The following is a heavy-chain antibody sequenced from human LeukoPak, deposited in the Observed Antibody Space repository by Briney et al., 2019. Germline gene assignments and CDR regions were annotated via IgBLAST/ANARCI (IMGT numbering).Heavy chain of an antibody. V-gene: IGHV3-30*02. Sequence: PGGSLRLSCAASGFTFSSYGMHWVRQAPGKGLEWVAFIRYDGSNKYYADSVKGRFTISRDNSKNTLYLQMNSLRAEDTAVYYCAKDHYDSSGSTTDGLWGQGTMVTVSS. D-gene: IGHD3-22*01. CDR2: IRYDGSNK. CDR3: AKDHYDSSGSTTDGL. J-gene: IGHJ3*01. CDR1: GFTFSSYG.